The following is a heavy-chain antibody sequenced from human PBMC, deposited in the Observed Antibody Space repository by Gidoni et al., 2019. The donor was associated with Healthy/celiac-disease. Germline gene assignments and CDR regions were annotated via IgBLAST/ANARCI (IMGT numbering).Heavy chain of an antibody. CDR1: GFTFDDYT. CDR2: ISWDGGST. CDR3: AKDMIPYSSSPIDY. Sequence: EVQLVESGGVVVQPGGSLRLSCAASGFTFDDYTMHWVRQAPGKGLEWVSLISWDGGSTDYADSVKGRFTISRDNSKNSLYLQMNSLRTEDTALYYCAKDMIPYSSSPIDYWGQGTLVTVSS. D-gene: IGHD6-6*01. V-gene: IGHV3-43*01. J-gene: IGHJ4*02.